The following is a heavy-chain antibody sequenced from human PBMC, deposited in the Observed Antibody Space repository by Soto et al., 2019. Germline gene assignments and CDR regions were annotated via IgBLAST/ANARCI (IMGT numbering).Heavy chain of an antibody. CDR1: GDSITSNNNY. D-gene: IGHD5-18*01. V-gene: IGHV4-30-4*01. J-gene: IGHJ5*02. CDR2: ISYSGTT. Sequence: LLTMSLTCTVSGDSITSNNNYWSWIRQPPGEGLEWIGFISYSGTTSYSPSLKSRVAISLDTSKNQFSLSLSSVTAADTAVYYCARGRGYSYGLDPWGQGTLVTVSS. CDR3: ARGRGYSYGLDP.